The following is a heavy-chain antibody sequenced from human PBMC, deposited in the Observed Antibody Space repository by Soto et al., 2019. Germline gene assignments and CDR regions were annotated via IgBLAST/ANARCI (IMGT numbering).Heavy chain of an antibody. CDR1: GGSISSSNW. Sequence: SETLSLTCAVSGGSISSSNWWSWVRQPPGKGLEWIGEIYHSGSTNYNPSLKSRVTISVDKSKNQFSLKLSSVTAADTAVYYCARLDRIAAAGTAFDIWGQGTMVTVSS. V-gene: IGHV4-4*02. J-gene: IGHJ3*02. D-gene: IGHD6-13*01. CDR3: ARLDRIAAAGTAFDI. CDR2: IYHSGST.